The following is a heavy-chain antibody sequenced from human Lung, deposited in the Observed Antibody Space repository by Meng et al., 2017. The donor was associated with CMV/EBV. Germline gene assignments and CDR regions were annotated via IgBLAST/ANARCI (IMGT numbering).Heavy chain of an antibody. D-gene: IGHD2-21*02. CDR3: ARIERRRILKYCGSDCSTTDY. V-gene: IGHV4-4*02. CDR2: IYHSGST. CDR1: GGSISSSNL. Sequence: QVQLQESGPGLVKPSGTLSLTCAVSGGSISSSNLWTWVRQVPGKGLELIGEIYHSGSTNYTPSLKSRVTISVDKFKNQFSLKLGSVTAADTAVYYCARIERRRILKYCGSDCSTTDYWGQGTLVTVSS. J-gene: IGHJ4*02.